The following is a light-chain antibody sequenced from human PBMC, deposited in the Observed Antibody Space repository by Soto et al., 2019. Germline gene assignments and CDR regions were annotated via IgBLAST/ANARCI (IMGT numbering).Light chain of an antibody. CDR1: QSVTTSY. J-gene: IGKJ2*01. CDR3: HQYDNAPQT. Sequence: EIVLTQSPGTLSLSPGERATLSCRASQSVTTSYLAWYQQKPGQAPRLVIHGASTRASGIPDRFSGSGSGTDFTLTISRLEPEDFAVYYCHQYDNAPQTCGQGTKVEIK. CDR2: GAS. V-gene: IGKV3-20*01.